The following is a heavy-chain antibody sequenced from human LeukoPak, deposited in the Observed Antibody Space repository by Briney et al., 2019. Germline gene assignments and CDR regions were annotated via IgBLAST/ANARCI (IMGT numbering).Heavy chain of an antibody. J-gene: IGHJ4*02. V-gene: IGHV4-61*02. Sequence: SETLSLTCTVSGDSISSGDYYWSWIRQPAGKGLEWIGRISSSGSTNYNPSLKSRVTISVDTSKNQFSLKLSSVTAADTAVYYCASREKNVDYWGQGTLVTVSS. CDR3: ASREKNVDY. CDR1: GDSISSGDYY. D-gene: IGHD2/OR15-2a*01. CDR2: ISSSGST.